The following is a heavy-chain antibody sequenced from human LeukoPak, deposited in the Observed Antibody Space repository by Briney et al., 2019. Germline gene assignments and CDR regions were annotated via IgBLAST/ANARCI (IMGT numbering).Heavy chain of an antibody. V-gene: IGHV4-34*01. D-gene: IGHD3-22*01. CDR3: ARIGYYYDSSGYYYVGRYYFDY. Sequence: SETLSLTCAVYGGSFSGYYWSWIRQPPGKGLEWIGEINHSGSTNYNPSLKSRVTISVDTSKNQFSLKLSSVTAADTAAYYCARIGYYYDSSGYYYVGRYYFDYWGQGTLVTVSS. J-gene: IGHJ4*02. CDR2: INHSGST. CDR1: GGSFSGYY.